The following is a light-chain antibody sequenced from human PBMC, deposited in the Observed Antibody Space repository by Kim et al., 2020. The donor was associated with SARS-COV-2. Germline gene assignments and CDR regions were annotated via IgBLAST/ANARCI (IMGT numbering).Light chain of an antibody. CDR3: MQSIEGWS. CDR2: EIS. V-gene: IGKV2D-29*01. Sequence: GQPASISCKSSRSLLHADGRTSSYWSLQKPGQPPQLLIYEISNRFSGVPDRFSGSGSGTDFTLKISRVEADDVGVYYCMQSIEGWSFGQGTKLEI. CDR1: RSLLHADGRTS. J-gene: IGKJ2*03.